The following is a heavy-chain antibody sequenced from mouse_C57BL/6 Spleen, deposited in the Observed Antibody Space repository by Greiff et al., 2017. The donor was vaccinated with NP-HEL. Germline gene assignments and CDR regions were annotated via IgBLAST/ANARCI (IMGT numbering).Heavy chain of an antibody. CDR2: IRLKSDNYAT. CDR3: TRDDYGGGFAY. CDR1: GFTFSNYW. V-gene: IGHV6-3*01. J-gene: IGHJ3*01. Sequence: EVKLEESGGGLVQPGGSMKLSCVASGFTFSNYWMNWVRQSPEKGLEWVAQIRLKSDNYATHYAESVKGRFTISRDDSKSSVYLQMNNLRAEDTGIYYCTRDDYGGGFAYWGQGTLVTVSA. D-gene: IGHD2-4*01.